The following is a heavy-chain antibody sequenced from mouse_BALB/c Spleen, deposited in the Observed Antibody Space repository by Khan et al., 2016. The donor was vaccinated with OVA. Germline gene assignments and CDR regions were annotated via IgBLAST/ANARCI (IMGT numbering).Heavy chain of an antibody. D-gene: IGHD2-3*01. CDR3: ARDGYSPWFAY. CDR1: GFNIKDYY. CDR2: IVPENGNT. V-gene: IGHV14-1*02. Sequence: VQLKQSGAELVRPGALVKLSCKASGFNIKDYYMRWVKQRPEQGLVWIGRIVPENGNTIYDPKFQGKASITSDTSSNTAYLQFSSLTSEDTAVYYCARDGYSPWFAYWGQGTLVTVSA. J-gene: IGHJ3*01.